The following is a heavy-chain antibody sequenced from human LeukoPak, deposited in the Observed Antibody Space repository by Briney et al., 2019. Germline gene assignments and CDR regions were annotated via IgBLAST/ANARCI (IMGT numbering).Heavy chain of an antibody. CDR1: GYSFTSYW. CDR2: IDPSDSQT. V-gene: IGHV5-10-1*01. D-gene: IGHD4-23*01. J-gene: IGHJ5*02. CDR3: ARLDHPYGGPGVWFDP. Sequence: GESLKISCRGSGYSFTSYWISWVRQMPGKGLEWMGRIDPSDSQTNYSPSFQGHVTISADKSINTAYLQWSSLKASDTAIYYCARLDHPYGGPGVWFDPWGQGTLVTVSS.